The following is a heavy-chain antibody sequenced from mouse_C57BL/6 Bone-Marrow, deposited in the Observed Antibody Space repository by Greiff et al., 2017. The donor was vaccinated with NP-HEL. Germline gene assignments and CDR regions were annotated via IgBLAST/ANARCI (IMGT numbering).Heavy chain of an antibody. J-gene: IGHJ2*01. V-gene: IGHV5-9*01. D-gene: IGHD1-1*01. CDR3: ARKELLPRRTFDY. Sequence: VKLMESGGGLVKPGGSLKLSCAASGFTFRSYTMSWVRPTPEKRLEWVATICGGGGNTYYPDSVKGRFTIYSDNAQNTLYLQMSSLRSEDTALYYCARKELLPRRTFDYWGQGTTLTVSS. CDR2: ICGGGGNT. CDR1: GFTFRSYT.